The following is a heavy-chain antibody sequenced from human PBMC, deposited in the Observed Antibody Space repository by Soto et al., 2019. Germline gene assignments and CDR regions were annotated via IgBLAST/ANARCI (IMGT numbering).Heavy chain of an antibody. J-gene: IGHJ5*02. CDR1: GGSISRSTYY. V-gene: IGHV4-39*01. D-gene: IGHD2-2*02. Sequence: SETLSLTCTVSGGSISRSTYYWGWIRQPPGKGLEWIGSIYYSGSTYYRPSLKSRVTISVDTSKNQFSLKLSSVTAADTAVYYCARQVPAAIRLGWFDPWGQGTLVTV. CDR3: ARQVPAAIRLGWFDP. CDR2: IYYSGST.